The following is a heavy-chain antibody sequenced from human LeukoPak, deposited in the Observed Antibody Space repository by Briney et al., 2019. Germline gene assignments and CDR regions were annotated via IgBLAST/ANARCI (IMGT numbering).Heavy chain of an antibody. CDR1: GGTFSSYA. Sequence: ASVKVSCKASGGTFSSYAISWVRQAPGQGLEWMGGIIPIFGTANYAQKFQGRVTITADKSTSTAYMELSSLRSEDTAVYYCARDRIAAAYYYYMDVWGKGTTVTVSS. V-gene: IGHV1-69*06. CDR3: ARDRIAAAYYYYMDV. D-gene: IGHD6-6*01. CDR2: IIPIFGTA. J-gene: IGHJ6*03.